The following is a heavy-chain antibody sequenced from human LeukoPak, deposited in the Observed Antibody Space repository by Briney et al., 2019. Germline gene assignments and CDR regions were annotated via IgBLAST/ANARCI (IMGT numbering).Heavy chain of an antibody. V-gene: IGHV1-8*03. CDR1: GYTFTSYD. Sequence: ASVKVSCKASGYTFTSYDINWVRQATGQGLEWIGWMNPNSGHTGSAQKFQGRVTITRDTSISTVYMGLSSLRSEDTAVYYCARNVAGTGDFDYWGQGTLVTVSS. CDR3: ARNVAGTGDFDY. J-gene: IGHJ4*02. D-gene: IGHD6-19*01. CDR2: MNPNSGHT.